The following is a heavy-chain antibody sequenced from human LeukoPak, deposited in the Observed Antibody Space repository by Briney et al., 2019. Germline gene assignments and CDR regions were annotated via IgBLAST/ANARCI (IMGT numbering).Heavy chain of an antibody. J-gene: IGHJ3*02. D-gene: IGHD3-10*01. CDR3: ARPGGYAFDI. Sequence: GGSLRLSCEASGFIFSTYAFQWVRQAPGKGPEWMAFITYDGSDTYFADSVKGRFTLSRDNSKNALYLQMNSLRTADTAVYYCARPGGYAFDIWGQGTMVTVSS. CDR1: GFIFSTYA. V-gene: IGHV3-30*04. CDR2: ITYDGSDT.